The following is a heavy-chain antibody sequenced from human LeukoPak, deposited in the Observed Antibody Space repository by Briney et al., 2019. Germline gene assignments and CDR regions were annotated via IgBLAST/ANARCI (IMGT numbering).Heavy chain of an antibody. J-gene: IGHJ3*02. CDR1: GYSFISYG. CDR2: ISAYNGNT. CDR3: ARDLYFYDSDDSYLDDFDI. V-gene: IGHV1-18*01. D-gene: IGHD3-22*01. Sequence: ASVKVSCKASGYSFISYGISWVRQAPGQGLEWMGWISAYNGNTYFAQKLQGGVTMTIDKSTSTAYMELRSLRSDDTAGYYCARDLYFYDSDDSYLDDFDIWGQGTMVTVSS.